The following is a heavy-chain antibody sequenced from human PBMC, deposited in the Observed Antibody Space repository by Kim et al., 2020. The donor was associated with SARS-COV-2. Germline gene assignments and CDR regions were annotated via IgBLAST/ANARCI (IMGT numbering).Heavy chain of an antibody. J-gene: IGHJ6*02. V-gene: IGHV3-23*01. Sequence: GGSLRLSCAASEFTFSTYAVSWVRQAPGKGLEWVSAIPSSGGATYYADSVRGRFTISRDNSMNTLSLQMNSLRADDTAVYYCAKLMTTSSYSAMDVWVQGTTVTVSS. CDR2: IPSSGGAT. CDR3: AKLMTTSSYSAMDV. D-gene: IGHD4-4*01. CDR1: EFTFSTYA.